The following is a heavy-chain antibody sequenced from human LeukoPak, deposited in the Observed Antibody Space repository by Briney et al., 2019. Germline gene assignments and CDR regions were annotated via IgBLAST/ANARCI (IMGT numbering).Heavy chain of an antibody. Sequence: PSETLSLTRTVSGDSISSYYWSWIRQPPGKGLEWIGYIYYSGSTTYNPSLKSRVTISVDTSKNQFSLKLNSVTAADTAVYYCARSKYTSGWGYFDLWGRGTLVTVSS. V-gene: IGHV4-59*01. CDR3: ARSKYTSGWGYFDL. CDR1: GDSISSYY. J-gene: IGHJ2*01. D-gene: IGHD6-19*01. CDR2: IYYSGST.